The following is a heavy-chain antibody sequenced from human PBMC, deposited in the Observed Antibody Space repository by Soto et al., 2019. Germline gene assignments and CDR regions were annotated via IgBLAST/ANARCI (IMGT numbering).Heavy chain of an antibody. Sequence: SETLSLTCTVSGGSISGSSYYWGWIRQPPGKGLEWIGEINHCGSTNYNPSLKSRVTISVDTSKNQFSLKLSSVTAADTAVYYCARFEAAGTKAAYDRDYWGQGTLVTVS. J-gene: IGHJ4*02. D-gene: IGHD6-13*01. V-gene: IGHV4-39*07. CDR3: ARFEAAGTKAAYDRDY. CDR2: INHCGST. CDR1: GGSISGSSYY.